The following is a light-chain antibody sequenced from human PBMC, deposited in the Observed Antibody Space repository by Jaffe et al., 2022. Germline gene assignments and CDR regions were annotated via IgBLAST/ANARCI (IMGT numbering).Light chain of an antibody. CDR2: EVT. V-gene: IGLV2-23*02. CDR1: RSDVGGNNA. J-gene: IGLJ3*02. Sequence: QSALTQPASVSGSPGQSITISCTGSRSDVGGNNAVSWYQQHPGKAPKLIIYEVTKWPSGVSNRFSGAKSGSTASLTISGLQAEDEADYYCCAHAGSRHWVFGGGTKLTVL. CDR3: CAHAGSRHWV.